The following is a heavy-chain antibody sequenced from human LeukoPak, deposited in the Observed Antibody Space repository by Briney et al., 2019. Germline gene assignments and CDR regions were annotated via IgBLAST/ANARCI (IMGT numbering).Heavy chain of an antibody. CDR1: GFPFSFFV. J-gene: IGHJ4*02. V-gene: IGHV3-48*03. CDR2: IASSGRTR. Sequence: GGSLRLSCEVSGFPFSFFVINWVRQAPGKGLEWVSNIASSGRTRYYADSVKGRFSISRDNAKNSLYLQMNTLRVEDTGVYYCALLAVASDFDYWGQGALVTVSS. D-gene: IGHD6-19*01. CDR3: ALLAVASDFDY.